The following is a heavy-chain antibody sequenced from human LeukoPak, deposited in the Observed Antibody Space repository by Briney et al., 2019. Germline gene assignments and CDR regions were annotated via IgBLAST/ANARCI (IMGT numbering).Heavy chain of an antibody. J-gene: IGHJ3*02. CDR1: GGSISSYY. D-gene: IGHD3-10*01. CDR2: IYTSGSA. Sequence: SETLSLTCTVSGGSISSYYWSWIRQPPGKGLEWLGYIYTSGSANYNPPLKSRVIISVDTSKSQFSLKLSSVTAADTAVYYCARSQPIVVRGRVHAFDIWGQGTMVTVSS. V-gene: IGHV4-4*09. CDR3: ARSQPIVVRGRVHAFDI.